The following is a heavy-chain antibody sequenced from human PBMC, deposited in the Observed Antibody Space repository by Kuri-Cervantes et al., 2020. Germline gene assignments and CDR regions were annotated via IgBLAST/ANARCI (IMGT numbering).Heavy chain of an antibody. Sequence: LSLTCAASGFTFSSYSMNWVRQAPGKGLEWVSGISWNSGSIGYADSVKGRFTISRDNAKNSLYLQMNSLRAEDTALYYCAKDRGYYGSGSYYNAAFDIWGQGTMVTVSS. CDR3: AKDRGYYGSGSYYNAAFDI. CDR1: GFTFSSYS. J-gene: IGHJ3*02. V-gene: IGHV3-9*01. CDR2: ISWNSGSI. D-gene: IGHD3-10*01.